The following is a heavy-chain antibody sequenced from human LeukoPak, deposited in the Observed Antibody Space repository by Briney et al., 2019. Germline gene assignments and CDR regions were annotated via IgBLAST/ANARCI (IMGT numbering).Heavy chain of an antibody. Sequence: GGSLRLSCTASGFTFINYSMNWVRQAPGKGLEWVSSISGSGDNMDYADSVKGRFTISRDNSENTLYLQMNSLRGEDTAVYYCARDGYSGSYYRLYYFFMDVWGKGTTVTVSS. V-gene: IGHV3-23*01. CDR1: GFTFINYS. CDR3: ARDGYSGSYYRLYYFFMDV. CDR2: ISGSGDNM. D-gene: IGHD1-26*01. J-gene: IGHJ6*03.